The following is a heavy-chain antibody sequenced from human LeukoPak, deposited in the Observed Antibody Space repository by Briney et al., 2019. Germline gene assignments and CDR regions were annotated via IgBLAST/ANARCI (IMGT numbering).Heavy chain of an antibody. Sequence: PGGSLRLSCAASGFTFRKYWMSWVRQAPGKGLEWVANIHPDGEEKHHVDFVEGRFTIFRDNAKNLLYLQMDSLRVEDTAVYYCARGDDFSGDYWGQGTLVTVSS. V-gene: IGHV3-7*04. D-gene: IGHD3/OR15-3a*01. CDR2: IHPDGEEK. J-gene: IGHJ4*02. CDR3: ARGDDFSGDY. CDR1: GFTFRKYW.